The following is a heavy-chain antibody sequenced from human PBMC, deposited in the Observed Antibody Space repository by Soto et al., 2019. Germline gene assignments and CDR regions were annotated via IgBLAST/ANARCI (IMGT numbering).Heavy chain of an antibody. CDR3: ARDMSAYDFWSGYSSGHYYYGMDV. J-gene: IGHJ6*02. V-gene: IGHV1-18*04. Sequence: ASVKVSCKASGYTFTSYGISWVRQAPGQGLEWMGWISAYNGNTNYAQKLQGRVTMTTDTSTSTAYMELRSLRSDDTAVYYCARDMSAYDFWSGYSSGHYYYGMDVWGQGTTVTVSS. CDR1: GYTFTSYG. D-gene: IGHD3-3*01. CDR2: ISAYNGNT.